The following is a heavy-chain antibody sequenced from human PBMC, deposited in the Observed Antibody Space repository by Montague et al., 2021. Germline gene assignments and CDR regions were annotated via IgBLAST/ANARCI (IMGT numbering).Heavy chain of an antibody. Sequence: SETLSLTCTVSSGSIFHAHWSWVRQPPGKGLEWLGSMFYGGATSNNPSLKSRITMSIDTSTNQFSLKPGFVTAADTAIYYCAKQDYFVSGTSYKGFDPWGQGILVTVSS. D-gene: IGHD3-10*01. CDR1: SGSIFHAH. CDR2: MFYGGAT. J-gene: IGHJ5*02. CDR3: AKQDYFVSGTSYKGFDP. V-gene: IGHV4-59*08.